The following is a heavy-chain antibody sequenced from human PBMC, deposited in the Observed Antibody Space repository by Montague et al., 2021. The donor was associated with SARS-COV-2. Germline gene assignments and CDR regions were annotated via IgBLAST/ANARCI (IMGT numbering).Heavy chain of an antibody. Sequence: SLRLSCAASGFTFSSYAMSWVRQAPGRGLEWVSAIPGSGGNTYYVDSVKGRFTISRDNSKNTLYLQMNSLRAEDTAVYYCAKVGPKFLPAVGPRPGYYFDSWGQGTLVTISS. V-gene: IGHV3-23*01. CDR1: GFTFSSYA. D-gene: IGHD6-19*01. CDR3: AKVGPKFLPAVGPRPGYYFDS. CDR2: IPGSGGNT. J-gene: IGHJ4*02.